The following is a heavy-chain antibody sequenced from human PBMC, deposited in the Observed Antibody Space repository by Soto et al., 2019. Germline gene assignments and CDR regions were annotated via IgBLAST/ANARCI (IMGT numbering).Heavy chain of an antibody. CDR3: AREDSIAARPFDY. D-gene: IGHD6-6*01. CDR1: GYTFIDYY. Sequence: ASVKVSCKASGYTFIDYYIYWVRQAPGQGLEWMGWINPNTGGTNYAQKFQGRVTMTRDTSFSTAYMDLSGLRSDDTAVYYCAREDSIAARPFDYWGQGTLVTVSS. J-gene: IGHJ4*02. CDR2: INPNTGGT. V-gene: IGHV1-2*02.